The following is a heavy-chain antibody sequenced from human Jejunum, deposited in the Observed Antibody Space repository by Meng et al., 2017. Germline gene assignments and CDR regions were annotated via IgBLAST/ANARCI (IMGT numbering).Heavy chain of an antibody. J-gene: IGHJ5*02. CDR1: GGSISDSTW. CDR3: ARDLLGPAIAASGYFDP. V-gene: IGHV4-4*03. D-gene: IGHD5-12*01. Sequence: QVQLQGSGPGLCRPPGTLSLTCAVSGGSISDSTWWSWVRQPPGKGLEWIGEIYHTGSTNYNPSLKSRVTMSLDKSKNQFFLDLTSVTAADTAVYYCARDLLGPAIAASGYFDPWGQGTLVTVSS. CDR2: IYHTGST.